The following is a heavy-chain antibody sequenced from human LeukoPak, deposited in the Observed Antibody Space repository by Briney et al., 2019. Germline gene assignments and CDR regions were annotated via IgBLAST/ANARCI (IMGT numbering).Heavy chain of an antibody. CDR1: GGSISSSSYY. J-gene: IGHJ5*02. CDR2: IYYSGST. CDR3: ARGGGVSSSWYEYNWFDP. Sequence: PSETLSLTCTVSGGSISSSSYYWGWIRQPPGKGLEWIGSIYYSGSTYYNPSLKSRVTISVDTSKNQFSLKLSSVTAADTAVYYCARGGGVSSSWYEYNWFDPWGQGTLVTVSS. D-gene: IGHD6-13*01. V-gene: IGHV4-39*07.